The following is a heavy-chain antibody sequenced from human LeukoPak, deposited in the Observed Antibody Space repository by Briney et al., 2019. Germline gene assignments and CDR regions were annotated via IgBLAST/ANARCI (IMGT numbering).Heavy chain of an antibody. CDR2: IYYSGTT. Sequence: SETLSLTCSVSGGSISSGDYFWTWIRQPPGKGLEYIGYIYYSGTTYYNPSLKSRITMSVDMSANQFSLRLTSVSAADTAVYYCARAYWIGFHFDSWGQGILVSVSS. J-gene: IGHJ4*02. CDR1: GGSISSGDYF. V-gene: IGHV4-30-4*01. CDR3: ARAYWIGFHFDS. D-gene: IGHD3-3*01.